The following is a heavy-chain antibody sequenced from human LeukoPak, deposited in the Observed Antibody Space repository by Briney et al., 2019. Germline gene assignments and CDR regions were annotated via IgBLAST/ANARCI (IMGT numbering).Heavy chain of an antibody. J-gene: IGHJ6*04. Sequence: GGSLRLSCAASGFTFSSYSLNWVRQAPGKGLEWVANIKQDGSEKYYVDSVKGRFTISRDNAKNSLYLQMNSLRAEDTAVYYCARDRGSTDVWGKGTTVTVSS. V-gene: IGHV3-7*01. CDR3: ARDRGSTDV. CDR2: IKQDGSEK. CDR1: GFTFSSYS. D-gene: IGHD2-15*01.